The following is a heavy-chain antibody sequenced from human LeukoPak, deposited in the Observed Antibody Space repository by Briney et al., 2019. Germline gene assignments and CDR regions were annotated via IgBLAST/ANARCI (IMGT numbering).Heavy chain of an antibody. CDR1: GYTFTGYY. CDR2: INPNSGGT. V-gene: IGHV1-2*02. Sequence: GASVKVSCKASGYTFTGYYMHWVRQAPGQGLEWMGWINPNSGGTNYAQKFQGRVTMTRDTSISTAYMELSRLRSDDTAVYYCARDRGSSSTWFDPWGQGTLVTVSS. CDR3: ARDRGSSSTWFDP. D-gene: IGHD6-6*01. J-gene: IGHJ5*02.